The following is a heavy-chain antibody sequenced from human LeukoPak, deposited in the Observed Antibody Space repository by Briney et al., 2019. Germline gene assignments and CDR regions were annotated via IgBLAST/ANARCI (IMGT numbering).Heavy chain of an antibody. D-gene: IGHD6-6*01. Sequence: GGSLRLSCAASGFIFSSYSMNWVRQAPGKGLEWVSSISSSSSYIYYADSVKGRFTISRDNVKNSLYLQVNSLRAEDTAVYYCAREAYSSSPNFDYWGQGALVTVSS. CDR3: AREAYSSSPNFDY. CDR2: ISSSSSYI. V-gene: IGHV3-21*01. J-gene: IGHJ4*02. CDR1: GFIFSSYS.